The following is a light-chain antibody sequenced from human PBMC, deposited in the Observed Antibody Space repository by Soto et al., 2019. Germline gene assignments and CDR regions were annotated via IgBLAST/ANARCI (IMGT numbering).Light chain of an antibody. Sequence: TQSPGTLSLSPRERATLSCRASQSVSSSYLAWYQQKPGQAPRLLIYGASSRATGIPDRFSGSASGTDFTLTISRLEPGDFAVYYCQQYGSSPETFGQGTKVDIK. J-gene: IGKJ1*01. CDR1: QSVSSSY. CDR3: QQYGSSPET. CDR2: GAS. V-gene: IGKV3-20*01.